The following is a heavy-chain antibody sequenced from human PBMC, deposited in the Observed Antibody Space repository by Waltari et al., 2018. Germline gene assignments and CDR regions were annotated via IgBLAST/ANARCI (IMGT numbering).Heavy chain of an antibody. CDR3: ARGEKRKQLARGAGDYYYMDV. D-gene: IGHD6-6*01. V-gene: IGHV1-8*03. J-gene: IGHJ6*03. Sequence: QVQLVQSGAEVKKPGASVKVSCKASGYTFTSYDINWVRQATGQGLEWMGWMNPNSGNTGYAQKFQGRATITRNTSISTAYMELSSLRSEDTAVYYCARGEKRKQLARGAGDYYYMDVWGKGTTVTISS. CDR2: MNPNSGNT. CDR1: GYTFTSYD.